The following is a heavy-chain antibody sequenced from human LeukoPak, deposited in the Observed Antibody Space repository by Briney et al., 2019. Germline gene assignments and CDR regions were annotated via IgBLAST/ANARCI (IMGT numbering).Heavy chain of an antibody. CDR2: IRYDGSNK. D-gene: IGHD6-19*01. V-gene: IGHV3-30*02. CDR1: GFTFSSYG. CDR3: ARQWGWFTSGWWLDTLDV. J-gene: IGHJ3*01. Sequence: GGSLRLSCGASGFTFSSYGMHWVRQAPGKGLEWVAFIRYDGSNKYYADSVKGRFTISRDNSKNTLYLQMSSLRAEDTAVYYCARQWGWFTSGWWLDTLDVWGQGSMVIVSS.